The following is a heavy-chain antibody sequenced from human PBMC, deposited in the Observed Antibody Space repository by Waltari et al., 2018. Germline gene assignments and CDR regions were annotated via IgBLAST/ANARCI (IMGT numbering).Heavy chain of an antibody. CDR3: ARALEGSGWSRYYYGMDV. J-gene: IGHJ6*02. CDR2: IIPIFGTA. CDR1: GGTFSSYA. V-gene: IGHV1-69*12. Sequence: QVQLVQSGAEVKKPGSSVKVSCKASGGTFSSYAISWVRQAPGHGLEWMGGIIPIFGTANYAQKFQGRVTITADESTSTAYMELSSLRSEDTAVYYCARALEGSGWSRYYYGMDVWGQGTTVTVSS. D-gene: IGHD6-19*01.